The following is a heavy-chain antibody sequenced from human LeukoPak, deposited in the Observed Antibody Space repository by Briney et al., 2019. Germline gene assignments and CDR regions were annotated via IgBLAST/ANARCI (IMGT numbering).Heavy chain of an antibody. Sequence: ASVKVSCKASGGTFSSYAISWVRQAPGQGLEWMGGIIPIFGTANYAQKFQGRVTITADKSTSTAYMELSSLRSEDTAVYYCARGLHGYSTAWFDYWGQGTLVTVSS. J-gene: IGHJ4*02. V-gene: IGHV1-69*06. CDR2: IIPIFGTA. D-gene: IGHD6-19*01. CDR1: GGTFSSYA. CDR3: ARGLHGYSTAWFDY.